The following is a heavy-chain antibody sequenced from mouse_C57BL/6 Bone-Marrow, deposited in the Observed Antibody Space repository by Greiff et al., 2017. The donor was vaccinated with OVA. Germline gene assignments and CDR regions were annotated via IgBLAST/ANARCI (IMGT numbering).Heavy chain of an antibody. CDR2: IYPGSGNT. J-gene: IGHJ4*01. CDR1: GYSFTSYY. D-gene: IGHD2-4*01. CDR3: AREGIYCDCLCAMDY. Sequence: QVQLQQSGPELVKPGASVKISCKASGYSFTSYYIHWVKQRPGQGLEWIGWIYPGSGNTKYNEKFKGKATLTADTSSSTAYMQISSLTSEDSAVYYCAREGIYCDCLCAMDYWGQGTSVTVSA. V-gene: IGHV1-66*01.